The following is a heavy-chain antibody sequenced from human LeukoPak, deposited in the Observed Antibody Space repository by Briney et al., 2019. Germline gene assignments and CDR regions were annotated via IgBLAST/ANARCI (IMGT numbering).Heavy chain of an antibody. J-gene: IGHJ4*02. Sequence: GESLKISFKGSGYRFTSYWIGWVRPMPGKGLGWMGIFFPGDSDTRYSPSFQGQVTISADKSISTAYLQWSSLKASDTAMYYCARSRAVAGIGGGYFDYWGQGTLVTVSS. V-gene: IGHV5-51*01. CDR1: GYRFTSYW. D-gene: IGHD6-19*01. CDR2: FFPGDSDT. CDR3: ARSRAVAGIGGGYFDY.